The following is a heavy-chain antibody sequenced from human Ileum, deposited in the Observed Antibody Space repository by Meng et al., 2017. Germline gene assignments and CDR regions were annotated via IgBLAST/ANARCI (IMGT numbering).Heavy chain of an antibody. J-gene: IGHJ2*01. D-gene: IGHD2-21*01. CDR2: MYYSGSD. CDR1: GASILSSH. Sequence: QVLLQEPGPGLLKPSETLSLTCTVSGASILSSHWNWIRQTPGKGLEWIGSMYYSGSDNYNPSLKSRVTLSVDPSKNQFSLKLTSVTAADTAVYYCARLEYCGAADCRNYRGDLIWFVDVWGRGTLVTVSS. CDR3: ARLEYCGAADCRNYRGDLIWFVDV. V-gene: IGHV4-59*08.